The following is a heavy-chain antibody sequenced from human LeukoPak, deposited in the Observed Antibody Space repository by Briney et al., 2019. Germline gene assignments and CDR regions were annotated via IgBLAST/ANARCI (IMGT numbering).Heavy chain of an antibody. D-gene: IGHD3-10*01. CDR1: GYTFTGYY. CDR3: ARETMVRGVTVTLGDYYYMDV. CDR2: INPNSGGT. Sequence: GASVRVSCKASGYTFTGYYMHWVRQAPGQGLEWMGWINPNSGGTNYAQKFQGRVTMTRDTSISTAYMELSRLRSDDTAVYYCARETMVRGVTVTLGDYYYMDVWGKETTVTVSS. J-gene: IGHJ6*03. V-gene: IGHV1-2*02.